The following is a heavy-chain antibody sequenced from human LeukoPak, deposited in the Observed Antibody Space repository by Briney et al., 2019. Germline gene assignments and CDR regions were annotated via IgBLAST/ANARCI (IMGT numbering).Heavy chain of an antibody. D-gene: IGHD4-23*01. CDR3: ARGVYGGSAFDY. Sequence: SETLSLTCTVSGGSISSGSYYWGWIRQPPGKGLERIGSIYYSGSTYYNPSLKCRVSISVDTSKNQFSLKLSSVTAADTAVYYCARGVYGGSAFDYWGQGTLVTVS. J-gene: IGHJ4*02. CDR1: GGSISSGSYY. V-gene: IGHV4-39*07. CDR2: IYYSGST.